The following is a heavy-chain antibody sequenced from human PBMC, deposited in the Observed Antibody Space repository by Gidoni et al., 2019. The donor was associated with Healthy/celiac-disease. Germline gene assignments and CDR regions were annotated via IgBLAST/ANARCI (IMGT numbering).Heavy chain of an antibody. V-gene: IGHV4-31*03. CDR1: GGSISRGGYY. CDR3: ARGYSGYDGGGWFDP. CDR2: IYYSGST. J-gene: IGHJ5*02. Sequence: QVQLQESGPGLVKPSQTLSLTCPVPGGSISRGGYYWSCIRQHPGKGLEWIGYIYYSGSTYYNPSLKSRVTISVDTSKNQFSLKLSSVTAADTAVYYCARGYSGYDGGGWFDPWGQGTLVTVSS. D-gene: IGHD5-12*01.